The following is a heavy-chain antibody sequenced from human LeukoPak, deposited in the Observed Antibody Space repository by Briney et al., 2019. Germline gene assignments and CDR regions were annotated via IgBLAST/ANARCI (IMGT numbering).Heavy chain of an antibody. CDR3: AKKTTVTPGPDYFDY. CDR1: GFTFSSYA. CDR2: ISGSDGST. D-gene: IGHD4-17*01. V-gene: IGHV3-23*01. J-gene: IGHJ4*02. Sequence: GGSLRLSCAASGFTFSSYAMSWVRQAPGKGLEWVSAISGSDGSTYYADSVKGRFTISRDNSKNTLYLQMNSLSAEDTAIYYCAKKTTVTPGPDYFDYWGQGTLVTVSS.